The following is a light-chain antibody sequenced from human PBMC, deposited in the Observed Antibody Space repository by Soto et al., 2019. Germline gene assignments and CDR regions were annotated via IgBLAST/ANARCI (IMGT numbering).Light chain of an antibody. CDR2: WAS. V-gene: IGKV4-1*01. J-gene: IGKJ1*01. Sequence: DIVMTQSPDSLAVSLGERATINCKSSQSVLYSSNNKNYLAWYQQKPGQPPKLLIYWASTRESGVPDRFSGRVSGTDFTLTISILQAEDVAVYYCQQYSSTPRTFGQGTKVEIK. CDR3: QQYSSTPRT. CDR1: QSVLYSSNNKNY.